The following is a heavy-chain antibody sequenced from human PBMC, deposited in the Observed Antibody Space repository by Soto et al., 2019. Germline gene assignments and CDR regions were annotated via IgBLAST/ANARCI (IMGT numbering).Heavy chain of an antibody. CDR2: IYYSGST. D-gene: IGHD3-3*01. V-gene: IGHV4-39*01. CDR3: ARLSRAGITIFGVAPKSDY. CDR1: GGSISSSSYY. J-gene: IGHJ4*02. Sequence: SETLSLTCTVSGGSISSSSYYWGWIRQPPGKGLEWIGSIYYSGSTYYNPSLKIRVTISVDTSKNQFSLKLSSVTAADTAVYYCARLSRAGITIFGVAPKSDYWGQGTLVTVSS.